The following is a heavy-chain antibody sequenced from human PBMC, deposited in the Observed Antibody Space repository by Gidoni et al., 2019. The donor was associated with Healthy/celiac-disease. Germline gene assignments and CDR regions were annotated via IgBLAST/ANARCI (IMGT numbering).Heavy chain of an antibody. CDR1: GFTFSSYG. V-gene: IGHV3-33*01. Sequence: QVQLVESGGGVVQPGRSLRLSWAASGFTFSSYGMPWVRQAPGKGLAWVSVIWYDGSHKYYAASVKGRFTISRDNSKNTLYLQMNSLRAEDTAVYYCARDIVTRGAFDIWGQGTMVTVSS. CDR3: ARDIVTRGAFDI. CDR2: IWYDGSHK. J-gene: IGHJ3*02. D-gene: IGHD2-15*01.